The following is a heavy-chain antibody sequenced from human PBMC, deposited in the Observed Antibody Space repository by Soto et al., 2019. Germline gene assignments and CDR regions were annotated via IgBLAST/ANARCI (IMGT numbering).Heavy chain of an antibody. Sequence: GASVKVSCKASGYIFTTYYIHWVRQAPGQGLEWMGWINPNSGGTNYAQKFQGWVTMTRDTSISTAYMELNRLRSEDTAVYYCARARNDRVNWFDPWGQGTLVTVSS. CDR1: GYIFTTYY. CDR2: INPNSGGT. CDR3: ARARNDRVNWFDP. J-gene: IGHJ5*02. V-gene: IGHV1-2*04. D-gene: IGHD3-10*01.